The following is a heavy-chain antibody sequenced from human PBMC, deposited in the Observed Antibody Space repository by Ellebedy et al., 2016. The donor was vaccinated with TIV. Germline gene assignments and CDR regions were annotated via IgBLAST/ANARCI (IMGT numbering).Heavy chain of an antibody. CDR2: IIPIFGTA. J-gene: IGHJ4*02. Sequence: SVKVSXKASGYTFTSYGISWVRQAPGQGLEWMGGIIPIFGTANYAQKFQGRVTITADESTSTAYMELSSLRSEDTAVYYCARGKWLRFPLDYWGQGTLVTVSS. D-gene: IGHD5-12*01. V-gene: IGHV1-69*13. CDR1: GYTFTSYG. CDR3: ARGKWLRFPLDY.